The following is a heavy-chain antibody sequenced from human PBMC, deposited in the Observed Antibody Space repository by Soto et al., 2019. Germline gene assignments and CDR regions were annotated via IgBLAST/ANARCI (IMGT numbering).Heavy chain of an antibody. CDR1: GFTFGDYA. CDR2: IRSKAYGGTT. Sequence: EVQLVESGGGLVQPGRSLRLSCTASGFTFGDYAMSWFRQAPGKGLEWVGFIRSKAYGGTTEYAASVKGRFTISRDDSKSIAYLQMNSLKTEDTAVYYCTRDVPIMVYAIRFYMDVWGKGTTVTVSS. D-gene: IGHD2-8*01. J-gene: IGHJ6*03. CDR3: TRDVPIMVYAIRFYMDV. V-gene: IGHV3-49*03.